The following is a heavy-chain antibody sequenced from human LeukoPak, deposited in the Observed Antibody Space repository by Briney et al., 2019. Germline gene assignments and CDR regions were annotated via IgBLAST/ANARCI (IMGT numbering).Heavy chain of an antibody. CDR3: ARDLSPLYSSSSYFDY. CDR2: IYYSGST. Sequence: SSETLSLPCTVSGGSISSGDYYWSWIRQPPGKGLEWIGYIYYSGSTYYNPSLKSRVTISVDTSKNQFSLKLSSVTAADTAVYYCARDLSPLYSSSSYFDYWGQGTLVTVSS. V-gene: IGHV4-30-4*08. CDR1: GGSISSGDYY. D-gene: IGHD6-6*01. J-gene: IGHJ4*02.